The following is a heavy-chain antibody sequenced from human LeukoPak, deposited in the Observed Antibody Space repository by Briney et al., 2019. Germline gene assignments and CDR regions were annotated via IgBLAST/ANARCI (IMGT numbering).Heavy chain of an antibody. V-gene: IGHV3-21*01. D-gene: IGHD6-19*01. Sequence: GGSLRLSCAASGFTFSSYSMNWVRQAPGKGLEWVSSISSSSYIYYADSVKGRFTISRDNAKNSPYLQMNSLRAEDTAVYYCARDRGYSSGRSYFDYWGQGTLVTVSS. CDR1: GFTFSSYS. CDR2: ISSSSYI. J-gene: IGHJ4*02. CDR3: ARDRGYSSGRSYFDY.